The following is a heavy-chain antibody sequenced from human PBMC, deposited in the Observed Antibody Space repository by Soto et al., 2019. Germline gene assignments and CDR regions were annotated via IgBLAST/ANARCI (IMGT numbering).Heavy chain of an antibody. CDR2: INHSGST. V-gene: IGHV4-34*01. CDR1: GGSFSGYY. CDR3: ARGTRITMVRGVTQYFQH. J-gene: IGHJ1*01. D-gene: IGHD3-10*01. Sequence: QVQLQQWGAGLLKPSETLSLTCAVYGGSFSGYYWSWIRQPPGKGLEWIGEINHSGSTNYNPSLKSRVTISVDTSKNQFSLKLSSVTAADTAVYYCARGTRITMVRGVTQYFQHWGQGTLVTVSS.